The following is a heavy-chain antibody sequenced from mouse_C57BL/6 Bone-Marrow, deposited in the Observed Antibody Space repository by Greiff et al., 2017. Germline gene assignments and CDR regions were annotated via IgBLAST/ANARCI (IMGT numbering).Heavy chain of an antibody. CDR2: ISDGGSYT. D-gene: IGHD1-1*01. Sequence: EVKLVESGGGLVKPGGSLKLSCAASGFTFSSYAMSWVRQTPERRLEWVATISDGGSYTYYPDNVKGRFTISRVNAKNNLYLQMSHLKSEDTAMYYCARGLTVYFDYWGQGTTLTVSS. J-gene: IGHJ2*01. CDR1: GFTFSSYA. V-gene: IGHV5-4*03. CDR3: ARGLTVYFDY.